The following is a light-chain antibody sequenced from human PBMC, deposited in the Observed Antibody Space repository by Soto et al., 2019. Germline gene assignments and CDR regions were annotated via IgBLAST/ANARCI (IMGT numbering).Light chain of an antibody. CDR1: QGIGTY. CDR2: GAS. Sequence: DIQMTQSPSTLSGSVGDRVTITFRASQGIGTYLVWYQQKPGKAPKLLIYGASSLQSGVPSRFSGTESGTDFTLTISRLEPEDFAVYYCQQYGSSGTFGQGTKVDIK. J-gene: IGKJ1*01. CDR3: QQYGSSGT. V-gene: IGKV1-16*01.